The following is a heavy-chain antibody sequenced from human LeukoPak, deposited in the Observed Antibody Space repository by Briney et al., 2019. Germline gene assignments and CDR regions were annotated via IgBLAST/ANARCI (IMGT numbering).Heavy chain of an antibody. D-gene: IGHD5-18*01. V-gene: IGHV3-11*01. Sequence: PGGSLRLSCAASGFTFSDYYMSWIRQAPGKGLEWVSYISSSGSTIYYADSVKGRFTISRDNAKNSLYLQMNSLRAEDTAVYYCARADVDTAMVKGWGDYYYYYMDVWGKGTTVTVSS. CDR3: ARADVDTAMVKGWGDYYYYYMDV. J-gene: IGHJ6*03. CDR1: GFTFSDYY. CDR2: ISSSGSTI.